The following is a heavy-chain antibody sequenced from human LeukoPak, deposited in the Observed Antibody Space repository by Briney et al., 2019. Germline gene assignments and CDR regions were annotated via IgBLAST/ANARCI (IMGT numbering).Heavy chain of an antibody. V-gene: IGHV3-20*04. CDR1: GFTFDDYG. J-gene: IGHJ6*04. CDR3: AELGITMIGGV. CDR2: INWNGGST. D-gene: IGHD3-10*02. Sequence: GGSLRLSCAASGFTFDDYGMSWVRQAPGKGLEWVSGINWNGGSTGYADSVKGRFTISRDNSKNSLYLQMNSLRAEDTAVYYCAELGITMIGGVWGKGTTVTISS.